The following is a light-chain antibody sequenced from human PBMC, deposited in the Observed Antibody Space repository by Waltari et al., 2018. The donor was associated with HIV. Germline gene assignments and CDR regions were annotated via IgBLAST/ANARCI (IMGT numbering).Light chain of an antibody. Sequence: QSVLTQPPSASGTPGQRVTFSCSGSSSNIGSNYVYWYQQFPGTAPKLLIYRNNQRPSGVPDRFSGSKSGTSASLAISGLRSEDEADYYCSSYAGSNDFGVFGGGTKLTVL. J-gene: IGLJ2*01. CDR3: SSYAGSNDFGV. V-gene: IGLV1-47*01. CDR1: SSNIGSNY. CDR2: RNN.